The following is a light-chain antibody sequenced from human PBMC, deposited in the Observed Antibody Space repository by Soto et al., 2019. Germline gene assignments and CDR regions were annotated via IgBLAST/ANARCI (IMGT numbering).Light chain of an antibody. CDR2: AAS. Sequence: DIQMTQSPSSLSASVGDRVTITCRASQSISTYLNWYQQKPGKAPKLLIYAASSLQGGVPSRFSGSGSGTDFTFTITSLQPEDFAIYYCQQSYSTPPYTFGQGTKLEIK. V-gene: IGKV1-39*01. J-gene: IGKJ2*01. CDR3: QQSYSTPPYT. CDR1: QSISTY.